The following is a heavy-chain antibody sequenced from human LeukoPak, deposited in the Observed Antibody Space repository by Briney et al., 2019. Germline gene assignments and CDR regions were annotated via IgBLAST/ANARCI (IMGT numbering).Heavy chain of an antibody. Sequence: GGSLRLSCAASGLTFSSYWMSWVRQAPGKGLEGVANIKQDGSEKYYVDSVKGRFTISRDNAKNSLYLQMNSLRAEDTAVYYCARDQAASQVYYFDYWGQGTLVTVSS. V-gene: IGHV3-7*01. CDR2: IKQDGSEK. CDR1: GLTFSSYW. CDR3: ARDQAASQVYYFDY. J-gene: IGHJ4*02. D-gene: IGHD2-15*01.